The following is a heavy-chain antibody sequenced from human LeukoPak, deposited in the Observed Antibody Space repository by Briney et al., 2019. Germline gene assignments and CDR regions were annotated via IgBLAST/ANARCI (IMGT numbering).Heavy chain of an antibody. V-gene: IGHV4-34*01. CDR1: GGSFSGYY. Sequence: PSETLSLTCAVYGGSFSGYYWSWIRQPPGKGLEWIGEINHSGSTNYNPSLKSRVTISVDTSKNQFSLKLNSVTAADTAVYYCARHGSSYSLDYWGQGTLVTVSS. D-gene: IGHD3-10*01. CDR3: ARHGSSYSLDY. CDR2: INHSGST. J-gene: IGHJ4*02.